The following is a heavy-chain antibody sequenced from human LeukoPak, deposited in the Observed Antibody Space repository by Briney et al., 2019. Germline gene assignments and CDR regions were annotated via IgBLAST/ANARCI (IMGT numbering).Heavy chain of an antibody. D-gene: IGHD6-25*01. CDR2: IIPIFGTA. CDR3: ARPRAAGSYFDY. CDR1: GGTFSSYA. Sequence: SVKVSCKASGGTFSSYAISWVRQAPGQGLEWMGGIIPIFGTANYTQKFQGRVTITADESTSTAYMELSSLRSEDTAVYYCARPRAAGSYFDYWGQGTLVTVSS. J-gene: IGHJ4*02. V-gene: IGHV1-69*13.